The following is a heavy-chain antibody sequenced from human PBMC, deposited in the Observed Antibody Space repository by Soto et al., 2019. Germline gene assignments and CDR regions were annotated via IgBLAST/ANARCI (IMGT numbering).Heavy chain of an antibody. J-gene: IGHJ6*02. CDR3: AKVPSLAAAGTVSYGMDV. Sequence: GGSLRLSCAASGFTFSSYGMHWVRQAPGKGLEWVAVISYDGSNKYYADSVKGRFTISRDNSKNTLYLQMNSLRAEDTAVYYCAKVPSLAAAGTVSYGMDVWGQGTTVTVSS. V-gene: IGHV3-30*18. CDR2: ISYDGSNK. CDR1: GFTFSSYG. D-gene: IGHD6-13*01.